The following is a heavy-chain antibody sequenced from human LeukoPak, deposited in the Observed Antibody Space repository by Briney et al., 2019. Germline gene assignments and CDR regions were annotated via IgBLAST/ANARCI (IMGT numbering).Heavy chain of an antibody. J-gene: IGHJ4*02. CDR3: ARGADVNWSYCSGGSCYSRYFDY. CDR2: INSDGSST. V-gene: IGHV3-74*01. Sequence: PGGSLRLSCEASGFTFSSYWMHWVRQAPGKGLVWVSRINSDGSSTSYADSVKGRFTISRDNAKNTLYLQMNSLRAEDTAVYYCARGADVNWSYCSGGSCYSRYFDYWGQGTLVTVSS. CDR1: GFTFSSYW. D-gene: IGHD2-15*01.